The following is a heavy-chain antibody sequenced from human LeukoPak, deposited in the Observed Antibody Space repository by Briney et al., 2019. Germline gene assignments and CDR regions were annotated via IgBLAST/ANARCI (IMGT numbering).Heavy chain of an antibody. Sequence: GGSLRLSCAASGFTFSTHAMSWVRQAPGKGLEWVSAISGSGGSTYYADSVKGRFTISRDNSKNTLYLQMNSLRAEDTAVYYCAKGRAARYFDYWGQGTLVTVSS. CDR2: ISGSGGST. D-gene: IGHD6-6*01. J-gene: IGHJ4*02. V-gene: IGHV3-23*01. CDR3: AKGRAARYFDY. CDR1: GFTFSTHA.